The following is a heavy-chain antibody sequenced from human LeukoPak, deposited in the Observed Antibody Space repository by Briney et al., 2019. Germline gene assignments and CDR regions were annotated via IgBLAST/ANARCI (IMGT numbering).Heavy chain of an antibody. D-gene: IGHD3-3*01. CDR1: GYTFTTYH. CDR2: IKPSGGST. CDR3: ARDGVLRFLEGTYYLDY. V-gene: IGHV1-46*01. Sequence: GASVKVSCKASGYTFTTYHIHWVRQAPGQGLEWMGKIKPSGGSTSYAQKFQGRVTMTRDTSTSTVYMELSSLRSEDTAVYYCARDGVLRFLEGTYYLDYWGQGTLVTVSS. J-gene: IGHJ4*02.